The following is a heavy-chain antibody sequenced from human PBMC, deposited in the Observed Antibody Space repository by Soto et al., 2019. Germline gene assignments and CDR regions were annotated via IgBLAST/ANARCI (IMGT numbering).Heavy chain of an antibody. CDR3: ASRPRYGSGSYKDY. CDR2: IYHSGST. D-gene: IGHD3-10*01. CDR1: SGSLSSSNW. J-gene: IGHJ4*02. Sequence: SETLSLTCAVSSGSLSSSNWWSWVRQPPGKGLEWIGEIYHSGSTNYNPSLKSRVTISVDKSKNQFSLKLSSVTAADTAVYYCASRPRYGSGSYKDYWGQGTLVTVSS. V-gene: IGHV4-4*02.